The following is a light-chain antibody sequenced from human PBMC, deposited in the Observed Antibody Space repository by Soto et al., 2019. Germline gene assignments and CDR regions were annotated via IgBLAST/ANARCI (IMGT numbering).Light chain of an antibody. CDR3: QQYFEWPPMT. Sequence: IVMTQSPATLSVSPGERATLSCRASQSIDNKLAWYQQRPGQAPRLLISGASTRAAGISDRFRGSGSGTEFTLTISSLRSEDSGIYYCQQYFEWPPMTFGQGTKVEI. CDR2: GAS. J-gene: IGKJ1*01. CDR1: QSIDNK. V-gene: IGKV3-15*01.